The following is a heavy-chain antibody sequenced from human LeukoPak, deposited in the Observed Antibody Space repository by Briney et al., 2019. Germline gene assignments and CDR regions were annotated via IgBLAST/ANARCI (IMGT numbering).Heavy chain of an antibody. CDR3: ARAPSRDRIAVAGRGAFDI. CDR2: INPNSGGT. CDR1: GYTFTGYY. Sequence: ASVKVSCKASGYTFTGYYMHWVRQAPGQGLEWMGCINPNSGGTKYAQKFQGGVTMTTDTSTSTAYMELRSLRSDDTAVYYCARAPSRDRIAVAGRGAFDIWGQGTMVTVSS. D-gene: IGHD6-19*01. V-gene: IGHV1-2*02. J-gene: IGHJ3*02.